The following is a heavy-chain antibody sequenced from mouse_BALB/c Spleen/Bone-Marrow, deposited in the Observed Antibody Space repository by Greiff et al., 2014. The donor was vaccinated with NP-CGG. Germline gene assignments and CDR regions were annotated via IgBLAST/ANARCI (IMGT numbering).Heavy chain of an antibody. CDR2: IRNKANGYTT. CDR3: ARDKNYGSYWYFDV. Sequence: EVQVVESGGGLVQPGGSLRLSCATSGFTFTDYYMSWVRQPPGKALEWLGFIRNKANGYTTEYSASVKGRFTISRDNSQSILYLQMNTLRAEESATYSCARDKNYGSYWYFDVWGAGTTVTVSS. J-gene: IGHJ1*01. D-gene: IGHD2-1*01. CDR1: GFTFTDYY. V-gene: IGHV7-3*02.